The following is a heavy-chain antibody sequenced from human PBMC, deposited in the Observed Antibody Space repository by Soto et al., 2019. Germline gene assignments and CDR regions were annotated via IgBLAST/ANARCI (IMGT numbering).Heavy chain of an antibody. Sequence: ASVKVSCKASGYTFTSYGISWVRQAPGQGLEWMGWISAYNGNTNYAQKLRGRVTMTTDTSTSTAYMELRSLRSDDTAVYYCARGPRHYDILLFDPWGQGTLVTVSS. V-gene: IGHV1-18*01. CDR2: ISAYNGNT. CDR1: GYTFTSYG. D-gene: IGHD3-9*01. J-gene: IGHJ5*02. CDR3: ARGPRHYDILLFDP.